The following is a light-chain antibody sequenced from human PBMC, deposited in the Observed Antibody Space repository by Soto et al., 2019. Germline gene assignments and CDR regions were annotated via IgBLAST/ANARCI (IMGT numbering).Light chain of an antibody. CDR2: GAS. J-gene: IGKJ3*01. CDR3: QQYNDWPPIT. V-gene: IGKV3D-15*01. CDR1: QSVNDD. Sequence: EVVMTQSPATLSVSPGESATLSCRASQSVNDDVAWYQQKPGQAPRLLIYGASTRATDIPARFSGGGSGTEFTLTISSLQSEDFAIYYCQQYNDWPPITFGPGTTVNV.